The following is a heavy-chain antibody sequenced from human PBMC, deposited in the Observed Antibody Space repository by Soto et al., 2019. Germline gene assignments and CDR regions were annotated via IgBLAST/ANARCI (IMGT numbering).Heavy chain of an antibody. V-gene: IGHV3-30-3*01. CDR3: ARVLNSWEPTIYYFDY. CDR2: ISYDGSNK. D-gene: IGHD3-9*01. CDR1: GFTFSSYA. J-gene: IGHJ4*02. Sequence: GGSLRLSCAASGFTFSSYAMHWVRQAPGKGLEWVAVISYDGSNKYYADSVKGRFTISRDNSKNTLYLQMNSLRAEDTAVYYCARVLNSWEPTIYYFDYWGQGTLVTVSS.